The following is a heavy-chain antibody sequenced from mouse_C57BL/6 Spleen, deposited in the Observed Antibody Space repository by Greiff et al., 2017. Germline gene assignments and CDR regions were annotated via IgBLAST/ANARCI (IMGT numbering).Heavy chain of an antibody. D-gene: IGHD1-1*01. CDR3: AREDYGSSLDY. J-gene: IGHJ2*01. CDR2: IRNKANGYTT. CDR1: GFTFTDYY. Sequence: EVQVVESGGGLVQPGGSLSLSCAASGFTFTDYYMSWVRQPPGKALEGLGFIRNKANGYTTEYSASVKGRFTISRDNSQSILYLQMNALRTEDSATYYCAREDYGSSLDYWGQGTTLTVSS. V-gene: IGHV7-3*01.